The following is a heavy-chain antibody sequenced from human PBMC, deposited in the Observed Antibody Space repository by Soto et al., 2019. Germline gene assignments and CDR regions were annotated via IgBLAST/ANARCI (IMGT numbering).Heavy chain of an antibody. J-gene: IGHJ4*02. CDR3: AREKRANGYFDY. V-gene: IGHV3-7*01. D-gene: IGHD6-25*01. CDR2: IKQDGSEK. Sequence: EVQLVESGGGLVPPGGSLRLYCAGAGFTFSSYWMSWVRQAPGKGLEWVANIKQDGSEKYYVDSVNGRFTISRDNAKNSLYLQMHSLRVEDTAVYYCAREKRANGYFDYWGQRTLVAVSP. CDR1: GFTFSSYW.